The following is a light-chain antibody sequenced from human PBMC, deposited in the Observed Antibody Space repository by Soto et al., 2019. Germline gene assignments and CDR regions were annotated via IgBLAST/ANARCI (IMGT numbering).Light chain of an antibody. J-gene: IGLJ3*02. CDR3: SSFAANDNVV. Sequence: QSVLTQPPSASGSPGQSVTISCTGTSSDVGAYDYVCWYQQHPGKAPKLMIYEVNKRPSGVPDRFSGSKSGNTASQTVSGLQAGDEADYYCSSFAANDNVVFGGGTKVTVL. CDR1: SSDVGAYDY. V-gene: IGLV2-8*01. CDR2: EVN.